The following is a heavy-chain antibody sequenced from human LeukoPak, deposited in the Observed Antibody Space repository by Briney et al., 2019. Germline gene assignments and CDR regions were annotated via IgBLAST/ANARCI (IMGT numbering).Heavy chain of an antibody. J-gene: IGHJ3*02. V-gene: IGHV4-34*01. D-gene: IGHD2-15*01. CDR2: INHSGNT. Sequence: PSETLSLTCAVYGGSFSGYYWSWIRQPPGKGLEWIGEINHSGNTNYNPSLKSRVTISVDTSKNQFSLKLSSVTAADTAVYYCASLYRSGGSCYSYAFDIWGQGTMVTVSS. CDR3: ASLYRSGGSCYSYAFDI. CDR1: GGSFSGYY.